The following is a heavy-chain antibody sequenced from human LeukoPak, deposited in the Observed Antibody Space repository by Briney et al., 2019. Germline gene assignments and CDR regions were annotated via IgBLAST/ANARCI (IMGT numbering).Heavy chain of an antibody. CDR1: GYTFTSYG. D-gene: IGHD3-10*01. CDR2: IIPILGIA. J-gene: IGHJ4*02. Sequence: SVKVSCKASGYTFTSYGISWVRQAPGQGLEWMGRIIPILGIADYAQKFQGRVTITADKSTSTAYMELSSLRSEDTAVYYCARDLYYGSGEGYWGQGTLVTVSS. V-gene: IGHV1-69*04. CDR3: ARDLYYGSGEGY.